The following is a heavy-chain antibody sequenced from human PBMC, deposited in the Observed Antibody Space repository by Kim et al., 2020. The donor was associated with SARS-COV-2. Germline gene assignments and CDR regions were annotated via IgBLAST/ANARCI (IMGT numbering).Heavy chain of an antibody. Sequence: GGSLRLSCAASGFTVSSNYMSWVRQAPGKGLEWVSVIYSGGSTYYADSVKGRFTISRDNSKNTLYLQMNSLSAEDTAVYYWARDIRDYGDPHFDYWGQGTLVTVSS. V-gene: IGHV3-53*01. D-gene: IGHD4-17*01. CDR3: ARDIRDYGDPHFDY. J-gene: IGHJ4*02. CDR1: GFTVSSNY. CDR2: IYSGGST.